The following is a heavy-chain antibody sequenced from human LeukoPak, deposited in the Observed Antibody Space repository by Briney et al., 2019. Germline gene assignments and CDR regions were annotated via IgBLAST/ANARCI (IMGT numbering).Heavy chain of an antibody. Sequence: PSETLSLTCTVSVDSLSDYFWSWIRQPPGKGLEWIGYNSGSTNYNASLKSRVTILLVRSKNQFSLKLSSVTAADTAVYYCARGRGYGGNYLRSFDIWGQGTMVTVSS. CDR3: ARGRGYGGNYLRSFDI. CDR1: VDSLSDYF. V-gene: IGHV4-59*08. CDR2: NSGST. J-gene: IGHJ3*02. D-gene: IGHD1-26*01.